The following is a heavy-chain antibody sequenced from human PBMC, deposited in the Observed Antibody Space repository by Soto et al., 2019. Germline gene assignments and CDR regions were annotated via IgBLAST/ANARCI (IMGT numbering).Heavy chain of an antibody. CDR3: ARDESAFGRGFNWFDP. CDR1: GGTFSSYA. J-gene: IGHJ5*02. V-gene: IGHV1-69*01. D-gene: IGHD3-3*02. CDR2: IIPIFGTA. Sequence: ASVEVSCKASGGTFSSYAISWVRQAPGQGLEWMGGIIPIFGTANYAQKFQGRVTITADESTSTAYMELSSLRSEDTAVYYCARDESAFGRGFNWFDPWGQGNLVTISS.